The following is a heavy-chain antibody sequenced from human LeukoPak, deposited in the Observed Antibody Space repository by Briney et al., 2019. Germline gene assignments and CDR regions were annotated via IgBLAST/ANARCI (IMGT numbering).Heavy chain of an antibody. CDR1: GGSFSGYY. J-gene: IGHJ4*02. CDR2: INHSGST. Sequence: SETLSLTCAVYGGSFSGYYWSWIRQPPGKGLEWIGEINHSGSTNYNPSLKSRVTTSVDTSKNQFSLKLSSVTAADTAVYYCARGYTGYSSGWYNYWGQGTLVTVSS. CDR3: ARGYTGYSSGWYNY. D-gene: IGHD6-19*01. V-gene: IGHV4-34*01.